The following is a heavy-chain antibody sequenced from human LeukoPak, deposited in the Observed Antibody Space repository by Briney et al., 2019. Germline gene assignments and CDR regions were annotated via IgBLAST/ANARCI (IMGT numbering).Heavy chain of an antibody. CDR3: ARVAAGIGFFQH. Sequence: SETLSLTCTVSGGSISSGSYYWSWIRQPAGKGLEWIGRIYTSGSTNYNPSLKSRVTISVDTSKNQFSLKLSSVTAADTAVYYCARVAAGIGFFQHWGQGTMVTVSS. CDR2: IYTSGST. V-gene: IGHV4-61*02. J-gene: IGHJ3*01. D-gene: IGHD6-13*01. CDR1: GGSISSGSYY.